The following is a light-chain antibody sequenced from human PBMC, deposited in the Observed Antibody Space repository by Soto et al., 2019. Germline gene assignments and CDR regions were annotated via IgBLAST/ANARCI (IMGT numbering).Light chain of an antibody. CDR3: QQLDSYLFT. Sequence: DLQLTQSPSFLSASVGDRVTITCRARQGISNFLAWYQQKPGKAPKLLIYAASTLQSGVPSRFSGSGSGTEFTLTISSLQSEDFATYYCQQLDSYLFTFGPGTKVDIK. J-gene: IGKJ3*01. CDR1: QGISNF. CDR2: AAS. V-gene: IGKV1-9*01.